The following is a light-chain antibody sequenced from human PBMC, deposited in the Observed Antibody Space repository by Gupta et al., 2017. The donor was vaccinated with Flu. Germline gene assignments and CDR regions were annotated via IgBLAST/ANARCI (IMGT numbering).Light chain of an antibody. J-gene: IGLJ3*02. CDR1: SSNIGSNI. CDR2: SNN. Sequence: QSVLTQPPSASGTLEQRVTISCSGSSSNIGSNIVNWYQQFPGTAPKLLIYSNNQRPSGVPDRFSGSKSGTSASLAISGLQSEDEADYYCAAWDDSLNGRVFGGGTKLTVL. CDR3: AAWDDSLNGRV. V-gene: IGLV1-44*01.